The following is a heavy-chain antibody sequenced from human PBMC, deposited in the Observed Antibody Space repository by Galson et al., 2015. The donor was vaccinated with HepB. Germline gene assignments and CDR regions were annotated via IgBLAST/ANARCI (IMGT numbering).Heavy chain of an antibody. CDR2: IYSGGTT. CDR3: ARDRERRRDIVVVVAATPSH. J-gene: IGHJ1*01. Sequence: SLRLSCAASGLIVSSNYMSWVRQAPGKGLEWVSVIYSGGTTLYADSVKGRFTISRDNSKNTLYLQMNSLRAEDTAVYYCARDRERRRDIVVVVAATPSHWGQGTLVTVSS. V-gene: IGHV3-53*01. CDR1: GLIVSSNY. D-gene: IGHD2-15*01.